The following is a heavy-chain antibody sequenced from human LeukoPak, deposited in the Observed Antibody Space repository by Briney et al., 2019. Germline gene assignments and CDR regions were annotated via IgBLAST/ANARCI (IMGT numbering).Heavy chain of an antibody. V-gene: IGHV3-23*01. CDR1: GFTFSSYG. J-gene: IGHJ4*02. CDR3: AKGMVRGVILKGFDY. D-gene: IGHD3-10*01. CDR2: IRAGGDNT. Sequence: PGGSLRLSCAASGFTFSSYGMSWDRQAPGKVLEWVSGIRAGGDNTYYADSVKGRFTISRDNSKNTLYLQMNSLRAEDTAVYYCAKGMVRGVILKGFDYWGQGTLVTVSS.